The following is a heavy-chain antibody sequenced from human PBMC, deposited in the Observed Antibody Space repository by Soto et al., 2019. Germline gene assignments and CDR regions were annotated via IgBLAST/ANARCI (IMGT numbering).Heavy chain of an antibody. D-gene: IGHD1-7*01. V-gene: IGHV3-7*04. CDR2: IKQDGSEK. CDR1: GFTFSSYW. J-gene: IGHJ6*03. CDR3: ARGFYNWNYREFYYYYYMDV. Sequence: GGSLRLSCAASGFTFSSYWMSWVRQAPGKGLEWVANIKQDGSEKYYVDSVKGRFTISRDNAKNSLYLQMNSLRAEDTAVYYCARGFYNWNYREFYYYYYMDVWGKGTTVTVSS.